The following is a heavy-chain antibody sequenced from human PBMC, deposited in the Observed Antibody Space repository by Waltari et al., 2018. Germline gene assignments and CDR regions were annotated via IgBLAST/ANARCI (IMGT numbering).Heavy chain of an antibody. Sequence: QVQLQQWGAGLLKPSETLSLTCAVYGGSFSGYYWSWIRQPPGKGLEWIGEINHSGSTNYNPSLKSRVTISVDTSKNQFSLKLSSVTAADTAVYYCARHKPTYSSSSGAFDYWGQGTLVTVSS. CDR1: GGSFSGYY. D-gene: IGHD6-6*01. J-gene: IGHJ4*02. CDR3: ARHKPTYSSSSGAFDY. V-gene: IGHV4-34*01. CDR2: INHSGST.